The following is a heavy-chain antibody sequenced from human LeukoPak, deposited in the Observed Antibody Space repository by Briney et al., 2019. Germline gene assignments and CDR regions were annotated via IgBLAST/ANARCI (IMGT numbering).Heavy chain of an antibody. D-gene: IGHD2-15*01. Sequence: GGSLRLSCAASGFTFSSYSMNWVRQAPGKGLEWVAVISYDGSNKYYADSVKGRFTIARDNSKNTLYLQMSSLRAEDTAVYHCARDPCSGGSCYRNFDYWGQGTLVTVSS. V-gene: IGHV3-30*03. CDR1: GFTFSSYS. CDR3: ARDPCSGGSCYRNFDY. J-gene: IGHJ4*02. CDR2: ISYDGSNK.